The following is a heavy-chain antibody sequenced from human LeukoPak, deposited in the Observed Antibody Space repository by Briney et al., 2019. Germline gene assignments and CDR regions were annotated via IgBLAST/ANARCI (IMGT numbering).Heavy chain of an antibody. CDR2: INHSGST. Sequence: SETLSLTCAVYGGSFSGYYWSWIRQPPGKGLEWIGEINHSGSTNYNPSLKSRVTISVDTSKNQFSLKLSSVTAADTAVYYCARDRGDYGGDPGNFDYWGQGTLVTVSS. D-gene: IGHD4-23*01. CDR3: ARDRGDYGGDPGNFDY. CDR1: GGSFSGYY. V-gene: IGHV4-34*01. J-gene: IGHJ4*02.